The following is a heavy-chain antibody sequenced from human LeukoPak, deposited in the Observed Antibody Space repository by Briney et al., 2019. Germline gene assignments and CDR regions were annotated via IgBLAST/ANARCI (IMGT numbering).Heavy chain of an antibody. V-gene: IGHV4-39*01. CDR3: ARRGYDSSGYYYTY. CDR1: GGSISSSSYY. Sequence: SETLSLTCTVSGGSISSSSYYWGWIRQPPGKGLEWIGSIYYSGSTYYNPSLRSRVTISVDTSKNQFSLKLSSVTAADTAVYYCARRGYDSSGYYYTYWGQGTLVTVSS. J-gene: IGHJ4*02. CDR2: IYYSGST. D-gene: IGHD3-22*01.